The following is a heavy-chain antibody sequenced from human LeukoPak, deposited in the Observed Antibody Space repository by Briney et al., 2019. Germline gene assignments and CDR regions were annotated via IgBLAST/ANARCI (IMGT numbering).Heavy chain of an antibody. CDR1: RFPFSSYE. CDR2: ISGRGRTV. CDR3: AGTDYDILTGYGLDV. D-gene: IGHD3-9*01. J-gene: IGHJ6*02. V-gene: IGHV3-48*03. Sequence: GGSLRLSCAASRFPFSSYELNWVRQAPGKGLEWISYISGRGRTVYYADSVKGRFTISRDNTKNSLFLQMSSLRVDDTAVYYCAGTDYDILTGYGLDVWGQGTTVTVS.